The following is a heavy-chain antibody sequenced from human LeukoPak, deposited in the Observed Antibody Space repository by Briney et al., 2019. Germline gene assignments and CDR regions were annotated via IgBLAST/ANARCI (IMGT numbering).Heavy chain of an antibody. CDR3: AKVASPPYSSSWYYFDY. D-gene: IGHD6-13*01. V-gene: IGHV3-23*01. J-gene: IGHJ4*02. Sequence: GGSLRLSCAASGFTFSSYAMSWVRQAPGKGLEWVSAISGSGGSTYYADSVKGRFTISRDNSKNTLYLQMNSLRAEDTAVYYCAKVASPPYSSSWYYFDYWGQGTLVTVSS. CDR1: GFTFSSYA. CDR2: ISGSGGST.